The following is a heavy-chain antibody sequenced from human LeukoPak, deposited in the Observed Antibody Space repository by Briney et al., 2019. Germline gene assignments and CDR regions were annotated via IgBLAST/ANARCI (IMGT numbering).Heavy chain of an antibody. CDR2: IYYDGSDK. Sequence: GRSLRLSCAASGFTFSSYGMHWVRQAPGKGLEWVAIIYYDGSDKYYADSVKGRFTISRDNSKDTLYLQMNSLRAEDTAVYYCARQIAYHYDSSGYYTTDYWGQGTLVTVSS. V-gene: IGHV3-33*01. CDR1: GFTFSSYG. J-gene: IGHJ4*02. D-gene: IGHD3-22*01. CDR3: ARQIAYHYDSSGYYTTDY.